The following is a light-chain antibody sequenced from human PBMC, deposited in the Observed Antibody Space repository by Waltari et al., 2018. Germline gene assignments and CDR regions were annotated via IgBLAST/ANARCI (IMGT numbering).Light chain of an antibody. CDR1: SNDVGAHNL. V-gene: IGLV2-14*01. CDR2: EVT. Sequence: QSALTQPASVSGSLGQSISISCAGTSNDVGAHNLVSWYQQYPGRAPKLVIYEVTKRPSGISSRFSGSKSGNTASLTISGLQSEDEAEYFCSSYSTTFTVLFGGGTKVTV. J-gene: IGLJ3*02. CDR3: SSYSTTFTVL.